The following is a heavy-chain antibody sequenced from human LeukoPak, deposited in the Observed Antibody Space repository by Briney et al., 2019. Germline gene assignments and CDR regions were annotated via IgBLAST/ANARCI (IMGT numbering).Heavy chain of an antibody. CDR2: ISFSGDYT. J-gene: IGHJ4*02. V-gene: IGHV3-23*01. CDR3: ARSLADRFFDH. CDR1: GFTFSSFG. D-gene: IGHD3-16*01. Sequence: GGSLRLSCAASGFTFSSFGMSWVRQAPGKGLEWVSSISFSGDYTYYADSVKGRFTISRDNSKNTLYLQMNSLRDEDTAVYYCARSLADRFFDHWGQGALVTVSA.